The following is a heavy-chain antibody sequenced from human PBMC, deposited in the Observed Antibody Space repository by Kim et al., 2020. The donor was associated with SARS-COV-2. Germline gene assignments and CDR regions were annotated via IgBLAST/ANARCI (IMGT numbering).Heavy chain of an antibody. V-gene: IGHV3-7*01. Sequence: GGSLRLSCAASGFTFSSYWMSWVRQAPGKGLEWVANIKQDGSEKYYVDSVKGRFTISRDNAKNSLYLQMNSLRAEDTAVYYCARKKDDFWSGDDYYYDGMDVWGQGTTVTVSS. J-gene: IGHJ6*02. D-gene: IGHD3-3*01. CDR3: ARKKDDFWSGDDYYYDGMDV. CDR2: IKQDGSEK. CDR1: GFTFSSYW.